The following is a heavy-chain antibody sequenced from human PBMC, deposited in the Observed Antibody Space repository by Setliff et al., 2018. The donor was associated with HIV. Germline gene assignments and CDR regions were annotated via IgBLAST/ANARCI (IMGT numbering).Heavy chain of an antibody. CDR1: GFTFSSYP. J-gene: IGHJ4*02. D-gene: IGHD6-13*01. Sequence: GGSLRLSCAASGFTFSSYPMSWVRQSPGKGPEWVSVISDGGGSTYYAVSVKGRFTISRDNSKNTLYLQMNSLRVEDTAVYYCAKEPKLGGIADPFDYWGQGTLVTVSS. CDR2: ISDGGGST. V-gene: IGHV3-23*01. CDR3: AKEPKLGGIADPFDY.